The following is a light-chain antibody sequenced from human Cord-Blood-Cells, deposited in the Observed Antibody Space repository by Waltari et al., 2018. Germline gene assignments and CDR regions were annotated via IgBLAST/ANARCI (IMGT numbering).Light chain of an antibody. Sequence: DIQMTQSPSSLSASVGDRVTITCRASQSISSYLNWYQQKPGKAPKLLIYAASSLQSGVRSRFSGRGSGTDFTLTISSRQPEDFATYYCQQSYSTAWTFGQGTKVEIK. CDR2: AAS. CDR1: QSISSY. J-gene: IGKJ1*01. CDR3: QQSYSTAWT. V-gene: IGKV1-39*01.